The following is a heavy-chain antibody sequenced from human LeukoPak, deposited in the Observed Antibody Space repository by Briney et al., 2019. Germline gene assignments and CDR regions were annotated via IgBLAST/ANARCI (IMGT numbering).Heavy chain of an antibody. CDR3: APNTTGYPDY. D-gene: IGHD3-9*01. CDR1: GYTFTSYG. V-gene: IGHV1-18*01. Sequence: ASVKVSWKASGYTFTSYGISWVRQAPGQGLEWMGWMSAYNGNTNYAQKLQSRDTITTDTPTSTAYMQLRSLRSDDTAVYYCAPNTTGYPDYWGQGTLVTVSS. J-gene: IGHJ4*02. CDR2: MSAYNGNT.